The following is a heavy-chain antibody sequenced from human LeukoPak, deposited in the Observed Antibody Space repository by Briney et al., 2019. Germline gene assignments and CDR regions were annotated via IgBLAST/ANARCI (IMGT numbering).Heavy chain of an antibody. V-gene: IGHV3-7*01. D-gene: IGHD6-13*01. CDR3: AREWAAAGTKDY. J-gene: IGHJ4*02. Sequence: HPGGSLRLSCAASGFTFSTYWMTWVRQAPGKGLEWVANIKPDGSQIYYVDSVKGRFTISRDNAKNSLYLQMNSLRAEDTAVYYCAREWAAAGTKDYWGQGILVTVSS. CDR1: GFTFSTYW. CDR2: IKPDGSQI.